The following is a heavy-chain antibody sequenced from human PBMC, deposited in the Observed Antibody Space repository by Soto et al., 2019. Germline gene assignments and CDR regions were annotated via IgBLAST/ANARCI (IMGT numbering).Heavy chain of an antibody. V-gene: IGHV1-69*13. Sequence: AVKLSCKASGGTFSSYAISWVRQAPGQGLEWMGGIIPIFGTANYAQKFQGRVTITADESTSTAYMELSSLRSEDTAVYYCARNHRSSGWYFVYYYYGLACWAQGNTV. CDR1: GGTFSSYA. CDR3: ARNHRSSGWYFVYYYYGLAC. D-gene: IGHD6-19*01. CDR2: IIPIFGTA. J-gene: IGHJ6*02.